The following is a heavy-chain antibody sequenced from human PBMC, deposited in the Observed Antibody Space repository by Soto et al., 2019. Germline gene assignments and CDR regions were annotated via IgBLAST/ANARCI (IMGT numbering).Heavy chain of an antibody. D-gene: IGHD5-12*01. CDR2: ITASGGTT. V-gene: IGHV3-23*01. CDR1: GFTFSSYS. CDR3: AQDRSGYSGYVFDY. Sequence: EVKLLESGGGLVQPGGSLRLSCAASGFTFSSYSMSWVRQAPGKGLEWVSHITASGGTTYYADSVKGRFTISRDSSRNTLYLQMNSLRAEDTAVYYCAQDRSGYSGYVFDYWGQGTLVTVSS. J-gene: IGHJ4*02.